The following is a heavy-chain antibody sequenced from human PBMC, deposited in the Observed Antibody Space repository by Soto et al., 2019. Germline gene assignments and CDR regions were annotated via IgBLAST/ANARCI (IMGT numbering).Heavy chain of an antibody. CDR2: INPFDGSR. Sequence: ASVKVSCKASGYTFTSNGIRWVRHAPGQGLEWMGWINPFDGSRMFAQSFQGRVTMTRDTSTSTVYMEVSSLRSEDTAVYYCSRVDPGETSPFDHWGQGTLVTVSS. V-gene: IGHV1-18*01. CDR1: GYTFTSNG. J-gene: IGHJ4*02. D-gene: IGHD3-10*01. CDR3: SRVDPGETSPFDH.